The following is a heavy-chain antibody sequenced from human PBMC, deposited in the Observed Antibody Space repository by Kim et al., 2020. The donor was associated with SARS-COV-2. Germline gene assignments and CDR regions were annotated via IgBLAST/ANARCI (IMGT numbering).Heavy chain of an antibody. CDR1: GFSVSSNY. J-gene: IGHJ4*02. CDR2: IYSGAET. Sequence: GGSLRLSCAASGFSVSSNYMSWVRQAPGKGLEWVSGIYSGAETYHPASVKGRFTISRDNSKNTLYLQMNSLRAEDTAVYYCTRENKDRTIGSWGQGTLVTVSS. D-gene: IGHD3-22*01. V-gene: IGHV3-53*01. CDR3: TRENKDRTIGS.